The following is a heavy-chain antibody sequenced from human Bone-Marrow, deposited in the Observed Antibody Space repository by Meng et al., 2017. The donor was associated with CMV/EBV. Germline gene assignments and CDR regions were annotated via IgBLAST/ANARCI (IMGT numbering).Heavy chain of an antibody. CDR2: IYYSGST. CDR3: ARALRLDIVVVPAALNWFDP. CDR1: GGSISSSSYY. V-gene: IGHV4-39*07. J-gene: IGHJ5*02. Sequence: SETLSLTCTVSGGSISSSSYYWGWIRQPPGKGLEWIGSIYYSGSTYYNPSLKSRVTISVDTSKNQFSLKLSSVTAADTAVYYCARALRLDIVVVPAALNWFDPRGQGTLVTVSS. D-gene: IGHD2-2*03.